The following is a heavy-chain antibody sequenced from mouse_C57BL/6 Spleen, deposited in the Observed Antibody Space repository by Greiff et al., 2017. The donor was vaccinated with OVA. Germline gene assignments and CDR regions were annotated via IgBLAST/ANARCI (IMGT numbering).Heavy chain of an antibody. CDR1: GYTFTSYW. CDR3: ARMIGNSLDV. V-gene: IGHV1-69*01. Sequence: QVQLQQPGAELVMPGASVKLSCKASGYTFTSYWMHWVKQRPGQGLEWIGEIDPSDSYTNYNQKFKGKSTLTVDKSSSTAYMQLSSLTSEDSAVYYCARMIGNSLDVWGTGTTVTVSS. CDR2: IDPSDSYT. J-gene: IGHJ1*03. D-gene: IGHD2-1*01.